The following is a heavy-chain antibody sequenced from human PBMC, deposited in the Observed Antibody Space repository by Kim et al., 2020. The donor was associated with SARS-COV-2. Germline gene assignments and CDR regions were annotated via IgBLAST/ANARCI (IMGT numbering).Heavy chain of an antibody. D-gene: IGHD5-12*01. J-gene: IGHJ6*02. V-gene: IGHV4-34*01. Sequence: PSLKSRVTISVDTSKNQFSLKLSSVTAADTAVYYCARGRKWLPFYYGMDVWGQGTTVTVSS. CDR3: ARGRKWLPFYYGMDV.